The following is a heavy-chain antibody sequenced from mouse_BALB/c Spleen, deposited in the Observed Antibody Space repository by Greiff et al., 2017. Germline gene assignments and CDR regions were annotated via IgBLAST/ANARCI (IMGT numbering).Heavy chain of an antibody. CDR3: ARDGYFDV. V-gene: IGHV3-2*02. CDR1: GYSITSDYA. Sequence: EVKLVESGPGLVKPSQSLSLTCTVTGYSITSDYAWNWIRQFPGNKLEWMGYISYSGSTSYNPSLKSRISITRDTSKNQFFLQLNSVTTEDTATYYCARDGYFDVWGAGTTVTVSS. D-gene: IGHD2-3*01. CDR2: ISYSGST. J-gene: IGHJ1*01.